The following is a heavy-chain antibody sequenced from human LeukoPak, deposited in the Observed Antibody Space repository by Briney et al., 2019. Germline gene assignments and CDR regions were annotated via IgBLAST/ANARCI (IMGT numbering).Heavy chain of an antibody. Sequence: GESLKISCKGSGYSFTSYWIGWVRQMPGKGLEWMGIIYPDDSDTRYSPSFQGQVSISADKSITTAYLQWNSLKASDTAMYYCARMSNSDFWTGSLSGAFDIWGQGTMVTVSS. CDR1: GYSFTSYW. V-gene: IGHV5-51*01. CDR2: IYPDDSDT. J-gene: IGHJ3*02. CDR3: ARMSNSDFWTGSLSGAFDI. D-gene: IGHD3/OR15-3a*01.